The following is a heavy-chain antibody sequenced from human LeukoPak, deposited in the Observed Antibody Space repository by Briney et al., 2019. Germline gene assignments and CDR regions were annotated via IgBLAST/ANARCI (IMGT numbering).Heavy chain of an antibody. J-gene: IGHJ3*02. Sequence: SETLSLTCTVSGDSITSYFWSWIRQPPGKGLEWIGSIYYSGSTYYNPSLKSRVTISVDTSKNQFSLKLSSVTAADTAVYYCARGRNIWGQGTMVTVSS. V-gene: IGHV4-59*12. CDR2: IYYSGST. CDR1: GDSITSYF. CDR3: ARGRNI.